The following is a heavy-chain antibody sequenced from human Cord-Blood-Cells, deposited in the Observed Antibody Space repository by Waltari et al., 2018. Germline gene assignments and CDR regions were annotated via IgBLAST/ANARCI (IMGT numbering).Heavy chain of an antibody. D-gene: IGHD3-3*01. CDR3: ASSAPYYDFWSGQSAFDI. CDR2: IKQDGSEK. J-gene: IGHJ3*02. Sequence: EVQLVESGGDLVQPGWSLRLSCTASGFTFSSYWMSWVRPAPGKGLEWVANIKQDGSEKYYVDSVKGRFTISRDNAKNSLYLQMNSLRAEDTAVYYCASSAPYYDFWSGQSAFDIWGQGTMVTVSS. V-gene: IGHV3-7*01. CDR1: GFTFSSYW.